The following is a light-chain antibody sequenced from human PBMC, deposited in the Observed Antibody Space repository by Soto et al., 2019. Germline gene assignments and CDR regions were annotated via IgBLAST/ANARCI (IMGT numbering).Light chain of an antibody. J-gene: IGLJ3*02. V-gene: IGLV8-61*01. Sequence: QAVVTQEPSFSVSPGGTVTLTCGLSSGSVSTSYYPSWYQQTPGQAPRTLIYNTNTRSSGVPDRFSGSILGNKAALTITGAQADDESDYYCVLYMGSGIWLFGGGTKVTVL. CDR3: VLYMGSGIWL. CDR2: NTN. CDR1: SGSVSTSYY.